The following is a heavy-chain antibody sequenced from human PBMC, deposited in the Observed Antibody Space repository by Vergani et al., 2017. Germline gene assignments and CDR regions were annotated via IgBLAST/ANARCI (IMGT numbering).Heavy chain of an antibody. CDR1: GFTVTNYA. D-gene: IGHD5-18*01. CDR3: VMYRYEGTSPYNGRLLGH. V-gene: IGHV3-33*03. Sequence: QVQLVESGGGVVQPGRSLRLSCVMSGFTVTNYAIFWVRQAPGKGLEWVSVIWQDGGNKHFADSVAGRFAISRDDSKTTVYLEMTNRRAEDTALYYCVMYRYEGTSPYNGRLLGHWGKGTRVTVAS. CDR2: IWQDGGNK. J-gene: IGHJ4*02.